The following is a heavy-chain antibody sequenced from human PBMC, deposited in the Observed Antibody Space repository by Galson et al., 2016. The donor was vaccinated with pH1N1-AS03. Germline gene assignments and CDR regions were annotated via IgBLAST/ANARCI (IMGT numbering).Heavy chain of an antibody. CDR3: AGGRGGYGLDV. D-gene: IGHD3-16*01. J-gene: IGHJ6*02. CDR2: IYHSGST. Sequence: TLSLTCAVSGGSISSSGVYSWSWIRQPPGKGLEWIGNIYHSGSTYYSPSLKSRVTISIDRSQNQFSLKLTSVTAADTAVYYCAGGRGGYGLDVWGQGTTVTVSS. CDR1: GGSISSSGVYS. V-gene: IGHV4-30-2*01.